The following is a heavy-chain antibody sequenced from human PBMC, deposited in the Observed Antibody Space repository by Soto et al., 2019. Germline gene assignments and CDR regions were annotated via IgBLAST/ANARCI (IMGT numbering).Heavy chain of an antibody. D-gene: IGHD2-21*01. CDR2: MSYDGNSK. CDR1: GFTFSSYS. CDR3: ARGRTVRDHDDFDL. Sequence: QVQLLKSGGGVVQPGRSLRLSCEASGFTFSSYSMHWDPQAPGKGLEWVAAMSYDGNSKYFADSGKGRFTISRDNSKNTLSLQMNSLGAEDSAVYYCARGRTVRDHDDFDLWGQGTLVTVSS. J-gene: IGHJ4*02. V-gene: IGHV3-30-3*01.